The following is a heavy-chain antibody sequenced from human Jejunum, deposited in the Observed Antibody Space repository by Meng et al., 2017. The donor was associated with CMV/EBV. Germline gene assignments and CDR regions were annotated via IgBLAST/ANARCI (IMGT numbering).Heavy chain of an antibody. CDR1: GFPFISSY. V-gene: IGHV3-74*01. Sequence: SGFPFISSYMHWVRQAPGKGLVWVSHIISDGSHTTYADSVKGRFTISRDNAKNTLYLQMNSLSGEDTAVYYCARGGCSSTSCLDYWGQGTLVTVSS. D-gene: IGHD2-2*01. CDR2: IISDGSHT. CDR3: ARGGCSSTSCLDY. J-gene: IGHJ4*02.